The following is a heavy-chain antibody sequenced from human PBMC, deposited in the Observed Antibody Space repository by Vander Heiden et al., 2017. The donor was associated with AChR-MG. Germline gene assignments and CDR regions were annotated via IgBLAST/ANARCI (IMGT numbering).Heavy chain of an antibody. CDR3: AADIDPDAFDI. CDR2: IVVGSGNT. D-gene: IGHD2-15*01. CDR1: GFTFTSSA. Sequence: QMQLVQSGTEVKKPGTSVKVSCKASGFTFTSSAVQWVRQARGQRLEWIGWIVVGSGNTNYAQKFQERVTITRDMSTSTAYMELSSLRSEDTAVYYCAADIDPDAFDIWGQGTMVTVSS. V-gene: IGHV1-58*01. J-gene: IGHJ3*02.